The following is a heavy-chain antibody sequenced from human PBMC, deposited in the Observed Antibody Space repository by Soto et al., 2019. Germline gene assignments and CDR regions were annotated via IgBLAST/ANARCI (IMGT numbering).Heavy chain of an antibody. Sequence: SETLSLTCTVSGGSISSYDWSWIRQPPGKGLEWIGYIYYSGSTNYNPSLKSRVTTSVDTSKNQFSLKLSSVTAADTAVYYCARSLYGDYYYYYYMDVWGKGTTVTVSS. J-gene: IGHJ6*03. V-gene: IGHV4-59*08. CDR3: ARSLYGDYYYYYYMDV. D-gene: IGHD4-17*01. CDR1: GGSISSYD. CDR2: IYYSGST.